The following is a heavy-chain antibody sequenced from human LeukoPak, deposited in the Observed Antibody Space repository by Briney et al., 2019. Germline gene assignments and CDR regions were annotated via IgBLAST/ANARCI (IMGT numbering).Heavy chain of an antibody. CDR3: TRDFDFSSAI. V-gene: IGHV3-74*01. CDR2: ISPDGGTT. J-gene: IGHJ4*02. D-gene: IGHD3-3*01. CDR1: GFTFSSYW. Sequence: GGSLRLSCAASGFTFSSYWMHWVRQAPGKGLVWVSRISPDGGTTGHADSVKGRFTTSRDNAKNTLFLQMNSLRAEDTAVYYCTRDFDFSSAIWGQGTLVTVSS.